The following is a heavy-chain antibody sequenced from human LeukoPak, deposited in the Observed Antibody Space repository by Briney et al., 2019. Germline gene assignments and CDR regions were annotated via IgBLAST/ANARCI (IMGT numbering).Heavy chain of an antibody. CDR1: GFTFSSYS. D-gene: IGHD7-27*01. CDR2: ISSSSSYI. J-gene: IGHJ6*03. Sequence: GGSLRLSCAASGFTFSSYSMNWVRQAPGKGLEWVSSISSSSSYIYYADSVKGRFTISRDNAKNSLYLQMNSLRAEDTAVYYCARDPWGPHHYYHMDVWGKGTTVTVSS. V-gene: IGHV3-21*01. CDR3: ARDPWGPHHYYHMDV.